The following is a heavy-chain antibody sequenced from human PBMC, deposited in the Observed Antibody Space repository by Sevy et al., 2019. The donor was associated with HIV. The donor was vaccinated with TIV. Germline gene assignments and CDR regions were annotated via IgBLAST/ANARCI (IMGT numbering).Heavy chain of an antibody. J-gene: IGHJ4*02. CDR2: ISNSGGST. CDR3: AKDTHIPVAGDFDC. Sequence: GGSLRLSCAASGFTFSTYAMSWVRQAPGKGLEWVSGISNSGGSTYYAASVKGRFTIASDNTKNTLYLKMNILRVEDTAVYYCAKDTHIPVAGDFDCWGQGTLVTVSS. D-gene: IGHD6-19*01. V-gene: IGHV3-23*01. CDR1: GFTFSTYA.